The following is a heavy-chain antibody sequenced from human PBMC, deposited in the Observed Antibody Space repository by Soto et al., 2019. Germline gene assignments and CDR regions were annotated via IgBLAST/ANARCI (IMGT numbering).Heavy chain of an antibody. V-gene: IGHV3-7*01. CDR3: ARYPIVYHYIWGSYRYFDY. D-gene: IGHD3-16*02. J-gene: IGHJ4*02. Sequence: EVQLVESGGGLVQPGGSLRLSCAASGFTFSSYWMSWVRQAPGKGLEWVANIKQDGSEKYYVDSVKGRFTISRDNAKNSLYLQMNSLRAEDTAVYYCARYPIVYHYIWGSYRYFDYWGQGTLVTVSS. CDR2: IKQDGSEK. CDR1: GFTFSSYW.